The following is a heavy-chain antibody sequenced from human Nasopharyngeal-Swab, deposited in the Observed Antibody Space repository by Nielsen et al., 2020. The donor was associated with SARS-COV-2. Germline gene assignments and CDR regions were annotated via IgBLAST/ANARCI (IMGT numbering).Heavy chain of an antibody. CDR2: ISTGAVST. V-gene: IGHV3-23*01. D-gene: IGHD3-10*01. Sequence: GGSLRLSCAASGFTFSSYAMSWVRQAPAKGLEWVSAISTGAVSTFYAASVKGRFTISRDDSRTTLYLQMNSLRAEDTAVYYCAGNMVRGVIFVQGFDPWGQGTLVTVSS. CDR3: AGNMVRGVIFVQGFDP. J-gene: IGHJ5*02. CDR1: GFTFSSYA.